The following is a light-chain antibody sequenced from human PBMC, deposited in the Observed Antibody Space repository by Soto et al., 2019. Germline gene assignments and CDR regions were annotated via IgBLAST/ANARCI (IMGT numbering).Light chain of an antibody. J-gene: IGKJ1*01. Sequence: DIQMTQSPSTLSASVGDRVTITCRASQSISSWLAWYQQKPGKAPKLLIYDDSSLASGVPSRFSGSGSGTEFTLTISSLQPDDFATYYCQQYNSYRTFGQGTKVDIK. V-gene: IGKV1-5*01. CDR1: QSISSW. CDR3: QQYNSYRT. CDR2: DDS.